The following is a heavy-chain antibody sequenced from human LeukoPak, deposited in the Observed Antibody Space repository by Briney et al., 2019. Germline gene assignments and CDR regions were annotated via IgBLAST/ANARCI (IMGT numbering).Heavy chain of an antibody. D-gene: IGHD7-27*01. J-gene: IGHJ4*02. CDR1: GFTFSTYW. CDR2: IREDGS. CDR3: ARDVNWGHFNY. Sequence: GGSLRLSCAASGFTFSTYWMSWVRQAPGKGLEWVASIREDGSDYVASMKGRFAISRDNARNSLYLEMNSLRAEDTAVYYCARDVNWGHFNYWGQGTLVTVSS. V-gene: IGHV3-7*01.